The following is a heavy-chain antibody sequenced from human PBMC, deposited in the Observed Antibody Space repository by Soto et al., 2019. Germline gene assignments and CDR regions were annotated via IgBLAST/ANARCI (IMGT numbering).Heavy chain of an antibody. CDR2: IYHSGST. J-gene: IGHJ4*02. Sequence: SETLSLTCAVSGGSISSSSWWSWVRQPPGKGLEWIGEIYHSGSTNYNPSLKSRVTISVDKSKNQFSLKLSSVTAADTAVYYCARVRVVRGLLGPFDYWSQGTLVTVSS. D-gene: IGHD2-15*01. V-gene: IGHV4-4*02. CDR1: GGSISSSSW. CDR3: ARVRVVRGLLGPFDY.